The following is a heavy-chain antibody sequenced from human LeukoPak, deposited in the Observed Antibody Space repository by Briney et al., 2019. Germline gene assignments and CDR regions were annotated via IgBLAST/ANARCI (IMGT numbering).Heavy chain of an antibody. CDR1: GFTFSSYA. J-gene: IGHJ2*01. V-gene: IGHV3-23*01. Sequence: GGSLRLSCAASGFTFSSYAMSWVRQAPGKGLEWVSGLSGSGGSTYYADSVKGRFTISRDNSKNTLYLQMNSLRAEDTALYYCAKPLTTLRTYCYFDLWGRGTLVTVSS. D-gene: IGHD4-17*01. CDR2: LSGSGGST. CDR3: AKPLTTLRTYCYFDL.